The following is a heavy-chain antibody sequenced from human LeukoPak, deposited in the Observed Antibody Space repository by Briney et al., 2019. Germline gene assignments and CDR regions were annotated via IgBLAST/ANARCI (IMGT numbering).Heavy chain of an antibody. CDR2: FSGSGGST. CDR3: AKDPRVGSRVATPCH. D-gene: IGHD5-24*01. Sequence: PGGSLRLSCAASGFTFTSYAMSWVRQAPGKGLEWFSAFSGSGGSTYYADSVKGRFTISRDNSKSTLFLQMNSLRAEDTAVYYCAKDPRVGSRVATPCHWGQGTLVTVSS. J-gene: IGHJ4*02. CDR1: GFTFTSYA. V-gene: IGHV3-23*01.